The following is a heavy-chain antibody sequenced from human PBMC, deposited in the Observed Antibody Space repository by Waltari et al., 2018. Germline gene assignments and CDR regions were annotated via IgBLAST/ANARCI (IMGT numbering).Heavy chain of an antibody. CDR3: AKADDYDFWSGYLVGETDY. CDR2: IYSGGST. D-gene: IGHD3-3*01. Sequence: EVQLVESGGGLIQPGGSLRLSCAASGFTVSSNYMSWVRQAPGKGLEWVSVIYSGGSTYYADSVKGRFTISRDNSKNTLYLQMNSLRAEDTAVYYCAKADDYDFWSGYLVGETDYWGQGTLVTVSS. J-gene: IGHJ4*02. V-gene: IGHV3-66*03. CDR1: GFTVSSNY.